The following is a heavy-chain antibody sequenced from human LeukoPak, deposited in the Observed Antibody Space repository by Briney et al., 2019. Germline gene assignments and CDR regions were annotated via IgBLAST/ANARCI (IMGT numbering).Heavy chain of an antibody. CDR2: ISGSAGST. V-gene: IGHV3-23*01. CDR3: AKGFSDTSGYYFDS. J-gene: IGHJ4*02. CDR1: GFTFSSCV. D-gene: IGHD3-22*01. Sequence: GGSLRLSCAAAGFTFSSCVMSWVRQAPGKGLEWVSAISGSAGSTYYADSVKGRFTISRDNSKNTLYLQMNSLRAEDAALYYCAKGFSDTSGYYFDSWGQGTLVTVSS.